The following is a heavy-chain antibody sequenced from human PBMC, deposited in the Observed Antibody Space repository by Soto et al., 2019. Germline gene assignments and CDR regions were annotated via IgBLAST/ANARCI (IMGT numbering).Heavy chain of an antibody. CDR3: ASFKWELPPGDY. V-gene: IGHV4-39*01. Sequence: SETLSLTCTVSGGSISSSSYYWGWIRQPPGKGLEWIGSIYYSGSTYYNPSLKSRVTISVDTSKNQFSLKLSSVTAADTAVYYCASFKWELPPGDYWGQGTLVTVSS. D-gene: IGHD1-26*01. CDR1: GGSISSSSYY. CDR2: IYYSGST. J-gene: IGHJ4*02.